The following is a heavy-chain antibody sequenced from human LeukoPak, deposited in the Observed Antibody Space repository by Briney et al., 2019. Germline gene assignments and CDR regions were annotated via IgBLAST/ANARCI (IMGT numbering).Heavy chain of an antibody. Sequence: GESLKISCKGSGYSFATYWIGWVRQMPGKGLGWMGIIYPGDSDTRYSPSFQGQVTISADKSISTAYLQWRSLKASDTAMYYCARGISSSGDAFDIWGQGTMVTVSS. V-gene: IGHV5-51*01. J-gene: IGHJ3*02. CDR3: ARGISSSGDAFDI. CDR1: GYSFATYW. CDR2: IYPGDSDT. D-gene: IGHD3-22*01.